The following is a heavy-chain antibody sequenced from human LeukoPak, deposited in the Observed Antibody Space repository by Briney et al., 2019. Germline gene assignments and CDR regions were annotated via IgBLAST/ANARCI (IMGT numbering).Heavy chain of an antibody. CDR2: INPSGGST. V-gene: IGHV1-46*01. CDR1: GYTFTGYY. Sequence: ASVKVSCKASGYTFTGYYMHWVRQAPGQGLEWMGIINPSGGSTGYAQKFQGRVTMTRDMSTSTVYMELSSLRSEDTAVYYCARGRPQGPLDAFDIWGQGTMVTVSS. CDR3: ARGRPQGPLDAFDI. J-gene: IGHJ3*02.